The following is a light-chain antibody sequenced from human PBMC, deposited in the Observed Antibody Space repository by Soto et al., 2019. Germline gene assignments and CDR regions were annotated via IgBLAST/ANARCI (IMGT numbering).Light chain of an antibody. CDR2: DVS. J-gene: IGLJ1*01. CDR3: DSYTSGSSYV. Sequence: QSVLTQPASVSGSPGQSITISCTGTSSDVGGYNYVPWYQQHPGKAPKLMIYDVSYRPSGVSDRFSGSKSGNTASLTISGLQSEDEADYYCDSYTSGSSYVFGTGTKVTVL. V-gene: IGLV2-14*01. CDR1: SSDVGGYNY.